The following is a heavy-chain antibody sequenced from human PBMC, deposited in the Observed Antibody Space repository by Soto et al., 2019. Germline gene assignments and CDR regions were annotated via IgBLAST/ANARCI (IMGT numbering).Heavy chain of an antibody. CDR2: IIPIFGTA. V-gene: IGHV1-69*13. D-gene: IGHD2-2*01. CDR3: ARDLGYLVVPAAPLV. CDR1: GGTFSSYA. Sequence: ASVKVSCKASGGTFSSYAISWVRQAPGQGLEWMGGIIPIFGTANYAQKFRGRVTITADESTSTAYMELSSLRSEDTAVYYCARDLGYLVVPAAPLVWGQGTLVTVSS. J-gene: IGHJ4*02.